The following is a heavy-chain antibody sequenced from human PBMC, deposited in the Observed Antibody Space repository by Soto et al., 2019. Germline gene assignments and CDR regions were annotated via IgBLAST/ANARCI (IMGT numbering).Heavy chain of an antibody. D-gene: IGHD2-15*01. CDR2: IYYSGST. V-gene: IGHV4-59*01. Sequence: QVQLQESGPGLVKPSETLSLTCTVSGGSISTYYWSWIRQPPGKGLEWIGYIYYSGSTNYNPSLKSRVTISVDTSKNQFSLKLSSVIAADTAVYYCAREPYLGGGRFDYWGQGTLVTVSS. CDR3: AREPYLGGGRFDY. CDR1: GGSISTYY. J-gene: IGHJ4*02.